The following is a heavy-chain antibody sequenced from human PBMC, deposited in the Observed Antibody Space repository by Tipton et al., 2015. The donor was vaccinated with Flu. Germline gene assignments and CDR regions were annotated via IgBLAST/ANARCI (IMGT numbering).Heavy chain of an antibody. V-gene: IGHV3-49*04. Sequence: SLRLSCTASGFTFGDYAMSWVRQAPGKGLEWVGFIRSKAYGGTTEYAASVKGRFTISRDDSKSIAYLQMNSLKTEDTAVYYCTRDNNWNRPHYWGQGTLVTVSS. D-gene: IGHD1-20*01. CDR1: GFTFGDYA. J-gene: IGHJ4*02. CDR2: IRSKAYGGTT. CDR3: TRDNNWNRPHY.